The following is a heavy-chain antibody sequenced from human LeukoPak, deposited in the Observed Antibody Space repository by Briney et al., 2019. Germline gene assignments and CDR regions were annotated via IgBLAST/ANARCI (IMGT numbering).Heavy chain of an antibody. J-gene: IGHJ4*02. V-gene: IGHV3-30-3*01. Sequence: GRSPRLTCAASGFTFSSYAMHWVRQAPGKGLEWVAVISYDGSNKYYADSVKGRFTISRDNSKNTLYLQMNSLRAEDTAVYYCASTGGTGTTSLDYWAREPWSPSPQ. CDR1: GFTFSSYA. D-gene: IGHD1-7*01. CDR2: ISYDGSNK. CDR3: ASTGGTGTTSLDY.